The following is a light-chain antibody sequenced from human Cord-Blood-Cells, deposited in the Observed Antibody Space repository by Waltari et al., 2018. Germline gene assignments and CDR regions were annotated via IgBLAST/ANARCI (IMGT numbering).Light chain of an antibody. V-gene: IGLV3-21*04. CDR1: NIGSNS. CDR3: QVWDSSSDHVV. Sequence: SYVLTQPPSVSVAPGKTARITCGGNNIGSNSVPWYHQKPGQAPVLVIYYDSDRPSGIPERFSGSNAGNTATLTISRVEAGDEADYYCQVWDSSSDHVVFGGGTKLTVL. J-gene: IGLJ2*01. CDR2: YDS.